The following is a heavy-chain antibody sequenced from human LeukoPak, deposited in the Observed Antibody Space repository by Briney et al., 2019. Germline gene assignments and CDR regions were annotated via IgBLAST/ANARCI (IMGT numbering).Heavy chain of an antibody. CDR2: IYNSGST. J-gene: IGHJ4*02. CDR3: ARYTPTGTTGDS. D-gene: IGHD1-7*01. CDR1: GSSISSGGYY. Sequence: SETLSLTCTVSGSSISSGGYYWSWIRQHPGKGLEWIGYIYNSGSTYYNPSLKSRVTISVDTSKNQFSLRLTSVTAADTAVYYCARYTPTGTTGDSWGQGTLVTVSS. V-gene: IGHV4-31*03.